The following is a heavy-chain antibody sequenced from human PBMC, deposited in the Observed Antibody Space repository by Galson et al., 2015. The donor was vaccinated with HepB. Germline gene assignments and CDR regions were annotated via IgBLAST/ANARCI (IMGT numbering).Heavy chain of an antibody. J-gene: IGHJ4*02. CDR3: TRAGKGYYGSGNPDY. CDR2: IRSKAYGGTT. Sequence: SLRLSCAASGFTFGDYAMSWVRQAPEKGLEWVGFIRSKAYGGTTEYAASVKGRFTISRDDSKSIAYLQMNSLKTEDTAVYYCTRAGKGYYGSGNPDYWGQGTLVTVSS. CDR1: GFTFGDYA. D-gene: IGHD3-10*01. V-gene: IGHV3-49*04.